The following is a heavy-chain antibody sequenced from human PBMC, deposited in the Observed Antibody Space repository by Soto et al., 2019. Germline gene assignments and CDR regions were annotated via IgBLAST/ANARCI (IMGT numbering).Heavy chain of an antibody. D-gene: IGHD3-9*01. Sequence: ASVKVSCKASGYTFIDDYMHWVRQAPGQGFEWMGGISPRSGGTNYAQKFQGRVTMTWDTSLNTAYMELSSLISEDTAVYYCARPPGYISDWYYFDLWGQGTLVTVSS. J-gene: IGHJ4*02. V-gene: IGHV1-2*02. CDR2: ISPRSGGT. CDR1: GYTFIDDY. CDR3: ARPPGYISDWYYFDL.